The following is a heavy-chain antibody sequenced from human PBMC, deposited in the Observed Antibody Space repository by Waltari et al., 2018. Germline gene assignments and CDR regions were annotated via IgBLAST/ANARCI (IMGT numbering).Heavy chain of an antibody. D-gene: IGHD3-22*01. CDR3: AKAAYYYDS. J-gene: IGHJ4*02. CDR1: GFTFSSYA. V-gene: IGHV3-23*03. CDR2: IYSGGST. Sequence: EVQLLESGGGLVQPGGSLRLSCAASGFTFSSYAMSWVRQAPGKGLEWVSVIYSGGSTDYADSVKGRFTISRDNSKNTLYLQMNSLRAEDTAVYYCAKAAYYYDSCGQGTLVTVSS.